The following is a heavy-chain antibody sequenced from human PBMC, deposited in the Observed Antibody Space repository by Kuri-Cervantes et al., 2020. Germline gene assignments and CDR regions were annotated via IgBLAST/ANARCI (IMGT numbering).Heavy chain of an antibody. D-gene: IGHD3-10*01. CDR1: GYTLTELS. CDR2: FDPEDGET. Sequence: ASVKVSCKVSGYTLTELSMHWVRQAPGKGLEWMGGFDPEDGETIYAQKFQGRVTMTEDTSTDAAYTELSSLRSEDTAVYYCARGGYGSGSYYYYGMDVWGQGTTVTVSS. CDR3: ARGGYGSGSYYYYGMDV. V-gene: IGHV1-24*01. J-gene: IGHJ6*02.